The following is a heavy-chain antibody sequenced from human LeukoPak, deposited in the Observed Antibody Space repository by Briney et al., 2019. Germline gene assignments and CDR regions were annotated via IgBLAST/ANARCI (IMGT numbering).Heavy chain of an antibody. CDR3: AREGENYGSYYFDY. Sequence: PGGSLRLSCAASGFTFSSYAMHWVRQAPGKGLEWVAVISYDGSNKYYADSVKGRFTISRDNSKNTLYLQMNSLRAEDTTVYYCAREGENYGSYYFDYWGQGTLVTVSS. D-gene: IGHD3-10*01. V-gene: IGHV3-30*04. J-gene: IGHJ4*02. CDR1: GFTFSSYA. CDR2: ISYDGSNK.